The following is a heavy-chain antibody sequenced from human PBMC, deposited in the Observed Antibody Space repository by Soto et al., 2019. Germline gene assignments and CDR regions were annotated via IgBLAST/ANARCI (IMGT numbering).Heavy chain of an antibody. J-gene: IGHJ4*02. CDR2: IYYSGST. V-gene: IGHV4-39*05. CDR3: ATRGYCRGYFDY. CDR1: GGPISNRSYD. D-gene: IGHD2-2*03. Sequence: PSETPPLTRSVLGGPISNRSYDLGCFRQPPGKGLEWIGSIYYSGSTYYNPSLKSRVTISVDTSKNQFSLKLSSVTAADTAVYYCATRGYCRGYFDYWGQGALITVS.